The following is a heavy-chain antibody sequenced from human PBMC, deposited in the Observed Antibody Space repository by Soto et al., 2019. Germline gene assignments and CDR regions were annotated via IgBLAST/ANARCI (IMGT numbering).Heavy chain of an antibody. CDR2: IYSGGST. D-gene: IGHD3-22*01. Sequence: EVPLVESGGGLVQPGGSLRLSCAASGFTVSSNYMSWVRQAPGKGLEWVSVIYSGGSTYYADSVKGRFTISRDNSKNTLYLQMNSLRAEDTAVYYCARDHYYDSSGCFDYWGQGTLVTVSS. CDR1: GFTVSSNY. V-gene: IGHV3-66*01. CDR3: ARDHYYDSSGCFDY. J-gene: IGHJ4*02.